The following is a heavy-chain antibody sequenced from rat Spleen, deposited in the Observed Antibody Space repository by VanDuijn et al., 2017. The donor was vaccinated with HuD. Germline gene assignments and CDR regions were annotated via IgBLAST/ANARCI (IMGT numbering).Heavy chain of an antibody. Sequence: EVQLVESGGGLVQPGRSMKLSCAASGFTFSNYGLAWVRQAPKKGLEWVAYISFDGGTTYYRDSVKGRFSISRDNAKSTLYLQMDSLRSEDTATYYCTTDRPGALMEAWGQGVMVKVSS. V-gene: IGHV5-27*01. CDR3: TTDRPGALMEA. CDR2: ISFDGGTT. D-gene: IGHD1-11*01. J-gene: IGHJ2*01. CDR1: GFTFSNYG.